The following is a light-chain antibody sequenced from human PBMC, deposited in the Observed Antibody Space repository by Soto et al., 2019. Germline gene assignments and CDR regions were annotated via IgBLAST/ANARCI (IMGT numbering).Light chain of an antibody. CDR3: CSYAGSSTYV. V-gene: IGLV2-23*01. J-gene: IGLJ1*01. Sequence: QSVLTQPASVSGSPGQSITISCTGTSSDVGSYNLVSWYQQHPGKAPKLMIYEGSKWPSGVSNRFSGSKSGNTASLTISGLQAEDEADYYCCSYAGSSTYVFXTGTKGTVL. CDR2: EGS. CDR1: SSDVGSYNL.